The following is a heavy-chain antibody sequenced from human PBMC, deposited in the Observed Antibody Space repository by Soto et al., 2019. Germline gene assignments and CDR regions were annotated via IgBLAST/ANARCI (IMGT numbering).Heavy chain of an antibody. J-gene: IGHJ4*02. V-gene: IGHV4-30-2*01. CDR2: IYHSGST. CDR3: ARIVDTAMVRPGYFDY. CDR1: GGSISSGGYS. Sequence: QLQLQESGSGLVKPSQTLSLTCAVSGGSISSGGYSWSWIRQPPGKGLEWIGYIYHSGSTYYNPSLKSRVTISVDRSKNQFSLKLSSVTAADTAVYYCARIVDTAMVRPGYFDYWGQGTLVTVSS. D-gene: IGHD5-18*01.